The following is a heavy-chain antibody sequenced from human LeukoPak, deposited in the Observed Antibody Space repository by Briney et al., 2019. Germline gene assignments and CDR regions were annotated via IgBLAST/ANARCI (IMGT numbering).Heavy chain of an antibody. Sequence: GGSLRLSCAASGFTFSSYAMSWVRQAPGKGLEWVSAISGSGGSTYYADSVKGRFTISRDNAKNSLYLQMNSLRAEDTAVYYCARDRIEQQRTLGRSSNYYHYYYMDVWGKGTTVTVSS. CDR2: ISGSGGST. J-gene: IGHJ6*03. V-gene: IGHV3-23*01. D-gene: IGHD6-13*01. CDR1: GFTFSSYA. CDR3: ARDRIEQQRTLGRSSNYYHYYYMDV.